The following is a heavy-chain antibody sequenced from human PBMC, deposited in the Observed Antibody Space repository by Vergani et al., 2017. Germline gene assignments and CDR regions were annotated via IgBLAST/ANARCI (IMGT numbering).Heavy chain of an antibody. CDR2: INPSGGST. CDR1: GYTFTSYY. J-gene: IGHJ4*02. D-gene: IGHD6-13*01. CDR3: ARGWMIAAAEVRLKLDY. Sequence: QVQLVQSGAEVKKPGASVKVSCKASGYTFTSYYMHWVRQAPGQGLEWMGIINPSGGSTSYAQKFQGRVTMTRETSTSTVYMELSSLRSEDTAVYYCARGWMIAAAEVRLKLDYWGQGTLVTVSS. V-gene: IGHV1-46*01.